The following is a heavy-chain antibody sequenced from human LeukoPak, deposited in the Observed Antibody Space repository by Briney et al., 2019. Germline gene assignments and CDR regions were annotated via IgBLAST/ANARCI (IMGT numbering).Heavy chain of an antibody. V-gene: IGHV4-59*01. CDR3: ARGVGVWYSSGWYGHFDY. CDR1: GDAISSYY. CDR2: IYYSGST. Sequence: SETLSLTCSVSGDAISSYYWRWIRQPTGEGLEWFGYIYYSGSTIYNPSLKGRVTISVDTTKSQFSLKLSSVTAADTAVYYCARGVGVWYSSGWYGHFDYWGQGTLVTVSS. J-gene: IGHJ4*02. D-gene: IGHD6-19*01.